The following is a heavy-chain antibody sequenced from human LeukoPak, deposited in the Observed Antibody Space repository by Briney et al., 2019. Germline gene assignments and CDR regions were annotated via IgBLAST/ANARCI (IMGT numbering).Heavy chain of an antibody. D-gene: IGHD3-16*02. CDR1: GCTFSNFA. CDR2: SIPVFGTQ. V-gene: IGHV1-69*13. Sequence: AVKVSCKSSGCTFSNFAISWVRQAPRQGLEWMGGSIPVFGTQDYAQRFRGRVTVSADEATSTAYMERSSLRSEDTAVYYCARDPHISVISREGLIVRSYYGMDVWGQGTTVTVSS. CDR3: ARDPHISVISREGLIVRSYYGMDV. J-gene: IGHJ6*02.